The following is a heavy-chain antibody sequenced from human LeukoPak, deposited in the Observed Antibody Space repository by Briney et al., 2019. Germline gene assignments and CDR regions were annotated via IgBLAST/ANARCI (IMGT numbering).Heavy chain of an antibody. CDR3: ARRSKEPAEYFQH. J-gene: IGHJ1*01. D-gene: IGHD1-26*01. CDR1: GFTFRNYG. V-gene: IGHV3-48*01. CDR2: ISSSSSTI. Sequence: GGSLRLSCAPSGFTFRNYGMNWVRQAPGKGLEWVSYISSSSSTIYYADSVKGRFTISRDNAKNSLYLQMNSLRAEDTAVYYCARRSKEPAEYFQHWGQGTLVTVSS.